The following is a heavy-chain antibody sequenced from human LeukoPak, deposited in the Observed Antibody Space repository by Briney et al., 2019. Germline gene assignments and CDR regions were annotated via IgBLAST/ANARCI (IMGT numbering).Heavy chain of an antibody. J-gene: IGHJ4*02. D-gene: IGHD3-22*01. Sequence: PSETLSLTCTVSGDSINSLDLWSWVRQPPGKGREWIGEMYLSGTTHSNPSVKSRVTISMDKSKNQFFLNLSSVTAADTAVYYCAGLVGRYSSGLYYYYFDYWGQGTLVTVSS. CDR3: AGLVGRYSSGLYYYYFDY. V-gene: IGHV4-4*02. CDR1: GDSINSLDL. CDR2: MYLSGTT.